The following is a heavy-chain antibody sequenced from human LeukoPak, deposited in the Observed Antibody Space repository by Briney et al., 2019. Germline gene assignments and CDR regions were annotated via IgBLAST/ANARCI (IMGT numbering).Heavy chain of an antibody. CDR3: AALTTGTTRDAFDI. Sequence: GASVKVSCNASGGTFSSYAISWVRQAPGQGLEWMGGIIPIFGTANYAQKFQGRVTITADESTSTAYMELSSLRSEDTAVYYCAALTTGTTRDAFDIWGQGTMVTVSS. V-gene: IGHV1-69*13. CDR1: GGTFSSYA. D-gene: IGHD1-1*01. CDR2: IIPIFGTA. J-gene: IGHJ3*02.